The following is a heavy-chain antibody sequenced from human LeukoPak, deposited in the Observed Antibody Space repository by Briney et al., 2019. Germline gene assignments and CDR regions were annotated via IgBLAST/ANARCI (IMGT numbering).Heavy chain of an antibody. CDR2: ISSSSSYI. V-gene: IGHV3-21*01. CDR3: ARDGIIVATNSDEDYYYYGMDV. Sequence: GGSLRLSCAASGFTFSSYSMNWVRQAPGKGLEWVSSISSSSSYIYYADSVKGRFTISRDNAKNSLYLQMNSLRAEDTAVYYCARDGIIVATNSDEDYYYYGMDVWGQGTTVTVSS. CDR1: GFTFSSYS. D-gene: IGHD5-12*01. J-gene: IGHJ6*02.